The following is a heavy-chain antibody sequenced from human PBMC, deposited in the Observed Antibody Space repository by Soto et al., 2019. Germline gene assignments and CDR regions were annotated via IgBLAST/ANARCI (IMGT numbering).Heavy chain of an antibody. CDR2: IYYSGST. CDR3: ARPPSTFWFAP. Sequence: QLQLQESGPGLVKPSETLSLTCTVSGGSISSSSYFWGWIRQPPGKGLEWIGSIYYSGSTYYNPSLQXRXTXSXXTSKNQFSLTLSSVPAADPAVYYCARPPSTFWFAPWGQGTLVTVSS. D-gene: IGHD2-2*01. J-gene: IGHJ5*02. V-gene: IGHV4-39*01. CDR1: GGSISSSSYF.